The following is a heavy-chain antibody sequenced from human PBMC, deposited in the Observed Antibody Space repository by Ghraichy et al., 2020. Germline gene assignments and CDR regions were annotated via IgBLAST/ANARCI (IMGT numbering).Heavy chain of an antibody. CDR1: GFTLGSYS. CDR2: ITSSSSLK. D-gene: IGHD4-23*01. CDR3: ARGSRVVRFYYYDGMDV. Sequence: GSLRLSCVGSGFTLGSYSINWVRQSPGKRLEWVSYITSSSSLKSYADSVKGRFTISRDNAQNYVSLQMSSLTDEDTAIYYCARGSRVVRFYYYDGMDVWGQGTTVTVSS. J-gene: IGHJ6*02. V-gene: IGHV3-48*02.